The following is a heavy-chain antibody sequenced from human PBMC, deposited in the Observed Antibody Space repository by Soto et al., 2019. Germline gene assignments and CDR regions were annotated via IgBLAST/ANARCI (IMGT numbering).Heavy chain of an antibody. J-gene: IGHJ4*02. CDR2: IIPLVGTA. D-gene: IGHD2-15*01. CDR1: GGTFGSYA. Sequence: GASVKVSCQASGGTFGSYAISWVRQATGQGLEWMGGIIPLVGTANYAEKFQSRVTLTADASTSTASMELSSLRAEDTAVYDGARPWAPAAAGVAQANDSGGQGPRVTVSS. V-gene: IGHV1-69*13. CDR3: ARPWAPAAAGVAQANDS.